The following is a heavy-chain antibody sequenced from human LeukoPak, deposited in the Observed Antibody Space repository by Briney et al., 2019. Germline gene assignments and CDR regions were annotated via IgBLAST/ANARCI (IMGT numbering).Heavy chain of an antibody. Sequence: SETLSLTCAVYGGSFSGYYWSWIRQPPGKGLEWIGEINHSGSTNYNPSLKSRVTISVDTSKNQFSLKLSSVTAADTAVYYCARHPLGYYDSSGYSGWFDPWGQGTLVTVSS. CDR2: INHSGST. CDR1: GGSFSGYY. V-gene: IGHV4-34*01. J-gene: IGHJ5*02. D-gene: IGHD3-22*01. CDR3: ARHPLGYYDSSGYSGWFDP.